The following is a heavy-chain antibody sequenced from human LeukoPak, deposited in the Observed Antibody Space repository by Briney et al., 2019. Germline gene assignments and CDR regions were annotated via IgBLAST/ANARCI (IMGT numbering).Heavy chain of an antibody. CDR1: GFTFSSYA. Sequence: GGSLRLSCATSGFTFSSYAMSWVRQAPGKGLEWVSIISDNGDYTYYADSVKGRFTISRDNSKNTLYLQMNSLRAEDTAVYYCAKGTPRDGYNSGYFDYWGQGTLVTVSS. CDR3: AKGTPRDGYNSGYFDY. CDR2: ISDNGDYT. J-gene: IGHJ4*02. V-gene: IGHV3-23*01. D-gene: IGHD5-24*01.